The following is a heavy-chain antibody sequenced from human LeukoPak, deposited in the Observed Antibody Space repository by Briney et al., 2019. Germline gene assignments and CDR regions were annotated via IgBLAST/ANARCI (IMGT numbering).Heavy chain of an antibody. CDR2: IYYSGST. J-gene: IGHJ4*02. CDR3: ARVNYYDSSGYGRDY. V-gene: IGHV4-30-4*08. D-gene: IGHD3-22*01. Sequence: LRLSCAASGFTFSSYAMSWIRQPPGKGLEWIGYIYYSGSTYYNPSLKSRVTISVDTSKNQFSLKLSSVTAADTAVYYCARVNYYDSSGYGRDYWGQGTLVTVSS. CDR1: GFTFSSYA.